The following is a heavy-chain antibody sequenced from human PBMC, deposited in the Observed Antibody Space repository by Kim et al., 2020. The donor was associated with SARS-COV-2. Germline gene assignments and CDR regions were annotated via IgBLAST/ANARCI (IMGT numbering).Heavy chain of an antibody. V-gene: IGHV4-31*03. CDR1: GGSISSSDYY. Sequence: SETLSLTCTVSGGSISSSDYYWSWIRRHPGKGLEWIGSIYYSGSTYYNPSLRSRVTISIDTSKNQFSLKLSSVTAADTAVYYCARGASRGDIGNWGQGTL. CDR3: ARGASRGDIGN. D-gene: IGHD3-10*01. CDR2: IYYSGST. J-gene: IGHJ4*02.